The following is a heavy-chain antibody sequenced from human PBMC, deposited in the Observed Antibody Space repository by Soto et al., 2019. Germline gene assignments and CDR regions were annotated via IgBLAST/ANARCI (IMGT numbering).Heavy chain of an antibody. V-gene: IGHV4-59*01. CDR3: ARTRIAAAGTVDY. D-gene: IGHD6-13*01. J-gene: IGHJ4*02. CDR1: GGSLGNYY. Sequence: PSETLSLTCTVSGGSLGNYYWSRIRQPPGKGLEWIGYIYYSGSTNYNPSLKSRVTISVDTSKNQFSLKLSSVTAADAAVYYCARTRIAAAGTVDYWGQGTLVTVSS. CDR2: IYYSGST.